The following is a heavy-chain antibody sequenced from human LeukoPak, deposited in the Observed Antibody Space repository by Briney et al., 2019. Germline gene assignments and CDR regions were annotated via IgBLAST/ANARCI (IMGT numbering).Heavy chain of an antibody. CDR2: IYHSGST. CDR1: GYSISSGYY. V-gene: IGHV4-38-2*02. Sequence: SETLSLTCAVSGYSISSGYYWGWIRQPPGKGLEWIGSIYHSGSTYYNPSLKSRVTISVDTSKNQFSLKLSSVTAADTAVYYCAREGPSPFDYWGQGTLVTVSS. CDR3: AREGPSPFDY. J-gene: IGHJ4*02.